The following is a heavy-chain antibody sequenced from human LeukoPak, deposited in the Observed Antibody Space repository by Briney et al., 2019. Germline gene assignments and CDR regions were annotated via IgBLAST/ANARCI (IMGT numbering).Heavy chain of an antibody. CDR1: GFTVITND. D-gene: IGHD1-14*01. V-gene: IGHV3-53*01. J-gene: IGHJ4*02. CDR3: ARGVEPLAANTLAY. Sequence: GGSLRLSCAASGFTVITNDMTWVRQAPGKGLEWVSVLYSDGNTKYADSVQGRFTISRDNSKNTLYPEMNSLSPDDTAVYYCARGVEPLAANTLAYWGQGTLVTVS. CDR2: LYSDGNT.